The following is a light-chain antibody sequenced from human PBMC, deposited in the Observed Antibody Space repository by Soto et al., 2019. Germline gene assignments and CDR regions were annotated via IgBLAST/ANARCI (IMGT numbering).Light chain of an antibody. CDR1: NLGDKY. Sequence: SYELTQPPSVSVSPGQTASITCSGDNLGDKYACWYQQKPGQSPVLVMYQDKKRPSGIPERFSGSNSGNTATLTVSGTQAMDEADYYCQAWDSSTVVFGGGTQLTVL. J-gene: IGLJ2*01. V-gene: IGLV3-1*01. CDR2: QDK. CDR3: QAWDSSTVV.